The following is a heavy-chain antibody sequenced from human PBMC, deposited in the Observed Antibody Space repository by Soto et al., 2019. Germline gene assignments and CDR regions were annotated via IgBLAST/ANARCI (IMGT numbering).Heavy chain of an antibody. Sequence: ASVKVSCKASGYTFTSYAMHWVRQAPGQRLEWMGWINAGNGNTKYSQKFQGRVTITRDTSASTAYMELSSLRSEDTAVYYCARDRRALIAGAGLNWLDPWDQGTLVTVSS. D-gene: IGHD6-13*01. J-gene: IGHJ5*02. CDR2: INAGNGNT. CDR1: GYTFTSYA. V-gene: IGHV1-3*01. CDR3: ARDRRALIAGAGLNWLDP.